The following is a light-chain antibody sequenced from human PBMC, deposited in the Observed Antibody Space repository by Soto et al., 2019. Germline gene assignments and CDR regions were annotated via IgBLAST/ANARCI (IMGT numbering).Light chain of an antibody. CDR2: GAS. V-gene: IGKV1-9*01. J-gene: IGKJ2*01. Sequence: DIHLTQSPSFLSASVGDRVTITCRASQGISSDLAWYQQKPGKAPNLLIYGASTLQSGVPSRFSGSGSGTEFTLTISSLQPEDVATYYCQQLNSYPHTFGQGTRLEIK. CDR1: QGISSD. CDR3: QQLNSYPHT.